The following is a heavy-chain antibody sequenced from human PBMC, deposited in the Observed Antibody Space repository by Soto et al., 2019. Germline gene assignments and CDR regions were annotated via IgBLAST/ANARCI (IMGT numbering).Heavy chain of an antibody. CDR2: ISSGST. Sequence: EVQLLESGGGLVQPGGSLRLSCAASGFTLNNYAMSWVRQSPGKGLEWVSSISSGSTYYADSVKGRFTISRDDSKNTLYLQMNSLRVEDTAEYYGAKELSSMWFPLAPWGQGTLFTVSS. D-gene: IGHD6-13*01. CDR3: AKELSSMWFPLAP. J-gene: IGHJ5*02. CDR1: GFTLNNYA. V-gene: IGHV3-23*01.